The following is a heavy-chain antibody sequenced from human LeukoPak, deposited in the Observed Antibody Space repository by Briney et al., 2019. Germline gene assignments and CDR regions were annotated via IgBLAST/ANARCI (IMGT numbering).Heavy chain of an antibody. Sequence: GSVKVSCKASGYTFTSYDINWVRQATGQGLEWMGWMNPNSGNTGYAQKFQGRVTMTRNASISTAYMELSSLGSEDTAVYYCARGDSSSECDYWGQGTLVTVSS. V-gene: IGHV1-8*01. J-gene: IGHJ4*02. CDR2: MNPNSGNT. CDR1: GYTFTSYD. D-gene: IGHD6-13*01. CDR3: ARGDSSSECDY.